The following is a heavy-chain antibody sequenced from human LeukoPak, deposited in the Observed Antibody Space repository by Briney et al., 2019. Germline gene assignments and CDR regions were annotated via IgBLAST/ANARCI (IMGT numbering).Heavy chain of an antibody. Sequence: GESLRLSCEASGFTFSSYDMNWVRQAPGKGLEWVSVIGADGGVTYYVDSVRGRFIISRDNSKNTLYLQMNSLKTEDTALYYCAPSKAGIGPFDYWGQGTLVTVSS. D-gene: IGHD6-19*01. V-gene: IGHV3-23*01. J-gene: IGHJ4*02. CDR2: IGADGGVT. CDR1: GFTFSSYD. CDR3: APSKAGIGPFDY.